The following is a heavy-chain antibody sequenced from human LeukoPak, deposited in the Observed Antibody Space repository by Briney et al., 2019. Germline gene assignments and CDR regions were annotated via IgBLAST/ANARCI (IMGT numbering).Heavy chain of an antibody. CDR1: KFTFSTYW. J-gene: IGHJ4*02. Sequence: GGSLRLSCTASKFTFSTYWMSWVRQAPGKGLEWVANIKQDGSEKYYVDSVKGRFTISRDNAKNSLYLQMNSLRAEDTAVYYCARDRSYGRGYFDYWGQGTLVTVSS. V-gene: IGHV3-7*01. CDR2: IKQDGSEK. D-gene: IGHD5-18*01. CDR3: ARDRSYGRGYFDY.